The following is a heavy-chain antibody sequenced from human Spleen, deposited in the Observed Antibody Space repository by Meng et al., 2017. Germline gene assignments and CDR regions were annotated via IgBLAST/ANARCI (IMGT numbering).Heavy chain of an antibody. CDR2: ILPVVGIT. V-gene: IGHV1-69*02. J-gene: IGHJ5*02. Sequence: SVKVSCKASGGTFSTFSFSWVRLAPGRGLEWMGRILPVVGITNYAQTFQGRLTITADTSTSTAYMELRSLTSDDTAVYYCAMSSSSWYTHWFDPWGQGTLVTVSS. D-gene: IGHD6-13*01. CDR1: GGTFSTFS. CDR3: AMSSSSWYTHWFDP.